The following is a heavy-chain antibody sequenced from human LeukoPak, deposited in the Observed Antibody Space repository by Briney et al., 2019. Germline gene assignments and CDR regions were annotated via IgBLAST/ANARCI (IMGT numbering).Heavy chain of an antibody. CDR2: IIPIFGTA. D-gene: IGHD2-2*01. V-gene: IGHV1-69*13. CDR1: GGTFSSYA. J-gene: IGHJ6*04. CDR3: AARTSIVVVPALKNTKGKDYYYYGMDV. Sequence: ASVKVSCKASGGTFSSYAISWVRQAPGQGLEWMGGIIPIFGTANYAQKFQGRVTITADESTSTAYTELSSLRSEDTAVYYCAARTSIVVVPALKNTKGKDYYYYGMDVWGKGTTVTVSS.